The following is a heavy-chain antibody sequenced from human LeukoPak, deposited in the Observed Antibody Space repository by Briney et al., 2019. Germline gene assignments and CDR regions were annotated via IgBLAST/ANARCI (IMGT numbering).Heavy chain of an antibody. V-gene: IGHV4-31*03. CDR2: IYYSGST. CDR1: GGSISGGGYY. CDR3: ARAAAGTNDY. Sequence: PSETLFLTCTVSGGSISGGGYYWSWIRQHPGKGLEWIGYIYYSGSTYYNPSLKSRVTISVDTSKNQFSLKLSSVTAADTAVYYCARAAAGTNDYWGQGTLVTVSS. D-gene: IGHD6-13*01. J-gene: IGHJ4*02.